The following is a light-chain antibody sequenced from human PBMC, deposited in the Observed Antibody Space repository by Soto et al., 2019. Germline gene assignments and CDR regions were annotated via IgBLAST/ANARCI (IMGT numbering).Light chain of an antibody. CDR3: QQYMSSVT. CDR1: QSVDSTF. Sequence: EIVLTQSPGSLSLSPGERATFSCRASQSVDSTFFAWYQKKPGQAPRLLMYGVSKRATGIPDRFSGSGSGTDFTLTISRLEPEDFAVYYCQQYMSSVTFGQGTRVEIK. J-gene: IGKJ1*01. V-gene: IGKV3-20*01. CDR2: GVS.